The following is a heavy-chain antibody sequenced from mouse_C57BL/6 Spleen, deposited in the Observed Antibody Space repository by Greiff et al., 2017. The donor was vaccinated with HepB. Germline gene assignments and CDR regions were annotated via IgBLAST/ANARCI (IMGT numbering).Heavy chain of an antibody. D-gene: IGHD2-1*01. Sequence: VQLQQSGAELASPGASVKMSCKASGYTFTSYTMHWVKQRPGQGLEWIGYINPSSGYTKYNQKFKDKATLTADKSSSTAYMQLSSLTSEDSAVYYCARGNGNYAMDDWGQGTSVTVAS. CDR3: ARGNGNYAMDD. J-gene: IGHJ4*01. CDR1: GYTFTSYT. V-gene: IGHV1-4*01. CDR2: INPSSGYT.